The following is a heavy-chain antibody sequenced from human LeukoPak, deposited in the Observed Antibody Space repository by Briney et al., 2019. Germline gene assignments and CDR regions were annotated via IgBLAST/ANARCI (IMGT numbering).Heavy chain of an antibody. Sequence: ASVKVSCKASGYTFTGYYMHWVRQAPGQGLEWMGWINPNSGGTNYAQKFQGRVTMTRDTSISTAYMELSRLRSDDTAVYYCARDHGSGSHQPTFDYWGQGTLVTVSS. CDR3: ARDHGSGSHQPTFDY. D-gene: IGHD3-10*01. J-gene: IGHJ4*02. CDR2: INPNSGGT. V-gene: IGHV1-2*02. CDR1: GYTFTGYY.